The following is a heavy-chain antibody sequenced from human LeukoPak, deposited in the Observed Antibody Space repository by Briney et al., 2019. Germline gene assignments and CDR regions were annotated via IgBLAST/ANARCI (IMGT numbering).Heavy chain of an antibody. J-gene: IGHJ4*02. CDR3: ARGRGYSGYDPQFDY. V-gene: IGHV4-4*07. D-gene: IGHD5-12*01. CDR2: IYTSGST. CDR1: GGSISASY. Sequence: SETLSLTCTVSGGSISASYWNWIRHPAGKGLEWIGRIYTSGSTNYNPSLKSRVTMSVDTSKNQFSLKLSSVTAADTAVYYCARGRGYSGYDPQFDYWGQGTLVTVSS.